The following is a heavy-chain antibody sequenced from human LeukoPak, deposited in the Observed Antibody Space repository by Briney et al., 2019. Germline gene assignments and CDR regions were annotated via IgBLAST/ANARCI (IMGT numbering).Heavy chain of an antibody. CDR1: GFTFSSYG. D-gene: IGHD1-26*01. V-gene: IGHV3-23*01. Sequence: GGSLRLSCAASGFTFSSYGMSWVRQAPGKGLEWVSAISGSGGSTYYADSVKGRFTISRDNSKNTLYLQMNSLRAEDTAVYYCARVLVGPFDYWGQGTLVTVSS. J-gene: IGHJ4*02. CDR3: ARVLVGPFDY. CDR2: ISGSGGST.